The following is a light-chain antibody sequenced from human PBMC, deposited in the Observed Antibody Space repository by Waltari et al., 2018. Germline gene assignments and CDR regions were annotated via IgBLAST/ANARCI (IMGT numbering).Light chain of an antibody. CDR2: DAS. CDR3: QQYDNSPPWT. V-gene: IGKV3-11*01. CDR1: QSVDTY. Sequence: EIVLTQSPATLSLSPGERATLSCRASQSVDTYLAWYQQKPGQAPRLLIYDASNRATGVPTRISGSWSGTEFTLTISRLEPEDFAVYFCQQYDNSPPWTFGQGTKVEIK. J-gene: IGKJ1*01.